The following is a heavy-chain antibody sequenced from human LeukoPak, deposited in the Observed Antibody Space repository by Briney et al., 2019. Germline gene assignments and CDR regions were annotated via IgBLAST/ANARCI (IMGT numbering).Heavy chain of an antibody. CDR2: ISGSGGST. J-gene: IGHJ3*02. CDR3: AKGDSSSWYRGAFDI. V-gene: IGHV3-23*01. CDR1: GFTLSSYA. Sequence: PGGSLRLSCAASGFTLSSYAMSSVRQAPGKGLEWVSAISGSGGSTYYAASVKGRFTISRDNSKNTLYLQMNSLRAEDTAVHYCAKGDSSSWYRGAFDIWGQGPMVTVSS. D-gene: IGHD6-13*01.